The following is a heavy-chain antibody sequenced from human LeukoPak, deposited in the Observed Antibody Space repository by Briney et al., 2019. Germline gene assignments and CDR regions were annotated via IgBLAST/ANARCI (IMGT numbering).Heavy chain of an antibody. J-gene: IGHJ3*02. CDR2: IIPIFGTA. D-gene: IGHD3-22*01. CDR1: GGTFSSYA. CDR3: ASSNYYDSRSAFDI. V-gene: IGHV1-69*05. Sequence: SVKVSCKASGGTFSSYAISWVRQAPGQGLEWMGRIIPIFGTANYAQKFQGRVTITTDESTSTAYMELSSLRSEDTAVYYCASSNYYDSRSAFDIWGQGTMVTVSS.